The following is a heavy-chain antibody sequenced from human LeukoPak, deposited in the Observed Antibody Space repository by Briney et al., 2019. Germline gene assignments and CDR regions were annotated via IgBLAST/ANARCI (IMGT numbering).Heavy chain of an antibody. Sequence: GASVKVSCKASGYTFTSYGISWLRQTPVQRLEWMGWIRVHNGNTESAQNFQGRVTMTEDTSTDTAYVELTSLTSEDTAVYYCATGGGRSIWYGFEYWGHGTLVTVSS. J-gene: IGHJ4*01. CDR3: ATGGGRSIWYGFEY. D-gene: IGHD6-13*01. V-gene: IGHV1-18*01. CDR2: IRVHNGNT. CDR1: GYTFTSYG.